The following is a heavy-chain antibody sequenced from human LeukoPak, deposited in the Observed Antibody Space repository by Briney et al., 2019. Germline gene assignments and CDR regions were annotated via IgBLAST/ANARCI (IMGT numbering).Heavy chain of an antibody. Sequence: VASVKVSCKASGYTFTSYDINWVRQATGQGLEWMGGIIPIFGTANYAQKFQGRVTITADESTSTAYMELSSLRSEDTAVYYCARATARVIAAAGFYYFDYWGQGTLVTVSS. D-gene: IGHD6-13*01. CDR1: GYTFTSYD. J-gene: IGHJ4*02. V-gene: IGHV1-69*13. CDR2: IIPIFGTA. CDR3: ARATARVIAAAGFYYFDY.